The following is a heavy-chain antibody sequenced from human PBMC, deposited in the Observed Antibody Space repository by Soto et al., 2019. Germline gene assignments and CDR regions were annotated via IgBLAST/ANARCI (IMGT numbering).Heavy chain of an antibody. CDR1: GFTFSTFD. CDR2: IRGNDGST. Sequence: PGGSLRLSCAASGFTFSTFDMTWVRQAPGKGLEWVSLIRGNDGSTHYADCVKGRFTISRDNSKNTLYLQMNSLRVDDTAVYYCVAEGATIFGPARAFDIWGLGTMVTVSS. V-gene: IGHV3-23*01. J-gene: IGHJ3*02. D-gene: IGHD3-3*01. CDR3: VAEGATIFGPARAFDI.